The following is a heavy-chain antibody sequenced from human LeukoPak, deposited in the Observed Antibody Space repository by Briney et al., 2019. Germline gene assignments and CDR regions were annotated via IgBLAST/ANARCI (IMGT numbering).Heavy chain of an antibody. CDR1: GFTLSHYA. V-gene: IGHV3-33*01. J-gene: IGHJ4*02. CDR2: IWSDATNR. Sequence: GGSLRLSCEASGFTLSHYAMHWVRQAPGKGLEWVAVIWSDATNRYYADSVKGRFTIYRDDSQKRVFLQMNSLRAEDTAVYDCARDAQRGFDYSNSLQYWGQGALVTVAS. CDR3: ARDAQRGFDYSNSLQY. D-gene: IGHD4-11*01.